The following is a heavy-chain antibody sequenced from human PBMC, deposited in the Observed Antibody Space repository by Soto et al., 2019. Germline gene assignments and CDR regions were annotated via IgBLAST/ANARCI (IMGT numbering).Heavy chain of an antibody. CDR2: IYYSGST. J-gene: IGHJ4*02. V-gene: IGHV4-30-4*01. CDR1: GGSISSGDYY. D-gene: IGHD3-22*01. Sequence: SETLSLTCTVSGGSISSGDYYWSWIRQPPGKGLEWIGYIYYSGSTYYNPSLKSRVTISVDTSKNQFSLKLSSVTAADTAVYYCARSYDSSGYQYYFAYWGQGTLVTVSS. CDR3: ARSYDSSGYQYYFAY.